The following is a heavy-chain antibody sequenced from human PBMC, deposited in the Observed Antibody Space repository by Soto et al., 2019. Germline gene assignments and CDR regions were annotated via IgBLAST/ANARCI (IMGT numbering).Heavy chain of an antibody. Sequence: QVQLQESGPGLVKPSQTLSLTCTVSGGSISSGDYYWSWIRQPPGKGLEWIGYIYYSGSTYYNRSLKSRVTISVDPSKSQFSLKLSSVTAADTAVYYCARVEYYDFWSGPSYFDYWGQGTLVTVSS. CDR3: ARVEYYDFWSGPSYFDY. CDR1: GGSISSGDYY. D-gene: IGHD3-3*01. V-gene: IGHV4-30-4*01. CDR2: IYYSGST. J-gene: IGHJ4*02.